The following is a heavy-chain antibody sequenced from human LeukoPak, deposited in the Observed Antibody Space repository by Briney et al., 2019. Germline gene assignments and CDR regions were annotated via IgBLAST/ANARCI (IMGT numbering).Heavy chain of an antibody. CDR3: AATYCSSTSCYLGTVFNWFDP. J-gene: IGHJ5*02. CDR2: INHSGST. D-gene: IGHD2-2*01. V-gene: IGHV4-34*01. CDR1: GGSFSGYY. Sequence: SETLSLTCAVYGGSFSGYYWSWIRQPPGKGLEWIEEINHSGSTNYNPSLKSRVTISVDTSKNQLSLKLSSVTAADTAVYYCAATYCSSTSCYLGTVFNWFDPWGQGTLVTVSS.